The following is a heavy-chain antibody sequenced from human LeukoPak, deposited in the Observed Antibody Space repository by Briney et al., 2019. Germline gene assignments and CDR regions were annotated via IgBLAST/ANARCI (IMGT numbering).Heavy chain of an antibody. CDR3: ALLCGSQTKIDC. V-gene: IGHV3-48*02. J-gene: IGHJ4*02. CDR2: ITSGGSTI. D-gene: IGHD1/OR15-1a*01. Sequence: PGGSLRLSSAAYGFTFSSYNMNWVRQAPGKGLEWVTYITSGGSTIYYADSVKGRFTISRDNAKNSLYLQMNSLRDEDTAVYYCALLCGSQTKIDCWGQGTLVTVSS. CDR1: GFTFSSYN.